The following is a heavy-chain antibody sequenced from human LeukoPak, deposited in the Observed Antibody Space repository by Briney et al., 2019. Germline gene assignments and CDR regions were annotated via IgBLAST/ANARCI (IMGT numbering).Heavy chain of an antibody. J-gene: IGHJ4*02. CDR3: ARKRLADLGDDTSFGGTPFDS. CDR1: GFTFETYH. D-gene: IGHD3-16*01. V-gene: IGHV3-48*03. CDR2: ITSGASVI. Sequence: GRSLRLSCVASGFTFETYHMNWVRQAPGKGLEWLSGITSGASVIYYADSVKGRFTISRDDAMNSVFLQMSGLTVDDTAVYYCARKRLADLGDDTSFGGTPFDSWGQGTLVFVSS.